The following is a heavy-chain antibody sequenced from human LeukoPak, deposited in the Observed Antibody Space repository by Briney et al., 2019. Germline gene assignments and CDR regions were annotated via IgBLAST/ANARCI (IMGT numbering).Heavy chain of an antibody. CDR2: IYTSGST. Sequence: SETLSLTCTVSGGSISSGSHDWSWIRQPAGKGLEWIGRIYTSGSTNYNPSLKSRVTISVDTSNNQFSLKLSSVTAADTAVYYCARDRSELKWCWRQVHSYCRWGQGTLVTVSS. V-gene: IGHV4-61*02. J-gene: IGHJ4*02. CDR1: GGSISSGSHD. D-gene: IGHD2-8*01. CDR3: ARDRSELKWCWRQVHSYCR.